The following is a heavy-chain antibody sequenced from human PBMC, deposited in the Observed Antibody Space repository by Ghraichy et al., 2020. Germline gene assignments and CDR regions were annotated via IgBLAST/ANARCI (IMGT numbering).Heavy chain of an antibody. CDR2: ISHRGDIT. Sequence: GGSLRLSCAGSGFTFSSYGMSWVRQAPGKGPEWVSGISHRGDITYYADSVKGRFTISRDNSKNTLSLQMNSLRAEDTAVYFCASRGIVWGQGTTVTVSS. D-gene: IGHD3-10*01. CDR3: ASRGIV. J-gene: IGHJ6*02. CDR1: GFTFSSYG. V-gene: IGHV3-23*01.